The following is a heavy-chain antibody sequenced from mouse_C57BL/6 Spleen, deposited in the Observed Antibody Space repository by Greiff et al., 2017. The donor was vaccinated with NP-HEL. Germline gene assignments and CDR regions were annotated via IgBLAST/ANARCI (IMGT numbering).Heavy chain of an antibody. V-gene: IGHV5-4*03. J-gene: IGHJ4*01. CDR2: ISDGGSYT. Sequence: EVKLVESGGGLVKPGGSLKLSCAASGFTFSSYAMSWVRQTPEKRLEWVATISDGGSYTYYPDNVKGRFTISRDNAKNNLYLQMSHLKSEDTAMYYCASALGSYDMDYWGQGTSVTVSS. D-gene: IGHD1-1*01. CDR3: ASALGSYDMDY. CDR1: GFTFSSYA.